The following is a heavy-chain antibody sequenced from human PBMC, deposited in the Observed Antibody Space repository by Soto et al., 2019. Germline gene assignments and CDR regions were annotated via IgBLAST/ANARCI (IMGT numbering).Heavy chain of an antibody. V-gene: IGHV3-23*01. J-gene: IGHJ3*02. CDR2: ISATGGRT. Sequence: GGSLRLSCAASGFLFTSYAMNWVRQAPGKGLEWVSGISATGGRTYYADSVKGRFTISRDNSRNTLYLQMNSPRADDTAVYYCVRDGRMSVVVGAHPDVFAIWGQGT. CDR1: GFLFTSYA. D-gene: IGHD2-2*01. CDR3: VRDGRMSVVVGAHPDVFAI.